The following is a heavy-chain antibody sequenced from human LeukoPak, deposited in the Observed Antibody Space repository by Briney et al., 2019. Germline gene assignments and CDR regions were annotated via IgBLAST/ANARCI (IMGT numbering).Heavy chain of an antibody. CDR2: IYHSGST. Sequence: SGTLSLTCAVSGGSISSSNWWSWVRQPPGKGLEWIGEIYHSGSTNYNPSLKSRVTISVDKSKNQFSLKLSSVTAADTAVYYCARAGGYYYDSSGYFDYWGQGTLVTVSS. CDR3: ARAGGYYYDSSGYFDY. J-gene: IGHJ4*02. V-gene: IGHV4-4*02. D-gene: IGHD3-22*01. CDR1: GGSISSSNW.